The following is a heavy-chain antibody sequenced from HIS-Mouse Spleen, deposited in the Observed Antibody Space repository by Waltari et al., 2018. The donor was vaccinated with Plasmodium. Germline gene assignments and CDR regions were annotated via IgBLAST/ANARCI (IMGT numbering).Heavy chain of an antibody. J-gene: IGHJ3*02. D-gene: IGHD6-6*01. CDR1: GFTVSSNY. Sequence: EVQLVESGGGLIQPGGSLRLSCAASGFTVSSNYMSWVRQAPGKGVGWVSFMYSGGSTYYADPVKGRFTTSKDNSKNTLYLQMNSLRAEDTAVYYCARGMKSSSSAFDIWGQGTMVTVSS. CDR3: ARGMKSSSSAFDI. V-gene: IGHV3-53*01. CDR2: MYSGGST.